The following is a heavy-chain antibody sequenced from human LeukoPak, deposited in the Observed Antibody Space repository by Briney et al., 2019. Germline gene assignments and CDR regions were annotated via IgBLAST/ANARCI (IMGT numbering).Heavy chain of an antibody. V-gene: IGHV3-30*02. CDR1: GFTFSSYG. D-gene: IGHD6-25*01. CDR2: IRYDGSNK. J-gene: IGHJ4*02. CDR3: AKDGYSSGDY. Sequence: SGVSLRLPCAASGFTFSSYGMHWVRQAPGKGLEWVAFIRYDGSNKYYADSVKGRFTISRDNSKNTLYLQMNSLRAEDTAVYYCAKDGYSSGDYWGQGTLVTVSS.